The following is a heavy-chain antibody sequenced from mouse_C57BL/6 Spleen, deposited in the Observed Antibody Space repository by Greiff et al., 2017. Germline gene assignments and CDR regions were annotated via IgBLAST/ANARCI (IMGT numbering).Heavy chain of an antibody. CDR1: GYTFTSYW. CDR3: ARGRANPYYFDY. CDR2: IDPSDSET. D-gene: IGHD3-1*01. J-gene: IGHJ2*01. V-gene: IGHV1-52*01. Sequence: QVQLKQPGAELVRPGSSVKLSCKASGYTFTSYWMHWVKQRPIQGLEWIGNIDPSDSETHYNQKFKDKATLTVDKSSSTAYMQLSSLTSEDSAVYYCARGRANPYYFDYWGQGTTLTVSS.